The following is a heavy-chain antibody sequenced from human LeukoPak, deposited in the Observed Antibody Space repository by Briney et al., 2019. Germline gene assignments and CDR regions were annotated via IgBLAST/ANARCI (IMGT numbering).Heavy chain of an antibody. Sequence: GGSLRLSCAASGFTFSTHAMSWVRQAPGKGLEWLSAITDSGAGTFYADSVKGRFTISRDNSKNTLYLQMNSLRAEDTAVYFCAKRYTSGSYYFDYWGQGTLVTVSS. CDR1: GFTFSTHA. CDR3: AKRYTSGSYYFDY. D-gene: IGHD6-19*01. CDR2: ITDSGAGT. J-gene: IGHJ4*02. V-gene: IGHV3-23*01.